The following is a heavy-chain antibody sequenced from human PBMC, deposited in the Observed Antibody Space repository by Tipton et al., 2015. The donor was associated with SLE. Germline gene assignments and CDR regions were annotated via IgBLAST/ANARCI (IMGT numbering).Heavy chain of an antibody. CDR2: ISSNENTI. CDR1: GFTFDDYA. Sequence: GSLRLSCAASGFTFDDYAMNWVRQAPGKGLEWVSYISSNENTIYYADSVKGRFTISRDNAQNSLYLQMNSLRAEDTAVYYCAREKDGSYHPAFDIWGQGTVVTVSS. V-gene: IGHV3-48*03. J-gene: IGHJ3*02. D-gene: IGHD1-26*01. CDR3: AREKDGSYHPAFDI.